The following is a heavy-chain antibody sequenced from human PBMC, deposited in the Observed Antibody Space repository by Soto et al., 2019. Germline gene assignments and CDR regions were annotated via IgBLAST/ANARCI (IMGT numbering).Heavy chain of an antibody. D-gene: IGHD3-10*01. Sequence: SEPLSLTCAVSGGSFSGYYWTWIRQPLGTGLEWIGEINHSGSTNYNPSLKSRVTISVDTSKNQFSLKLTSVTAADTAVYYCARDKITGLFDYWAQGTVVTVSS. CDR2: INHSGST. CDR1: GGSFSGYY. V-gene: IGHV4-34*01. CDR3: ARDKITGLFDY. J-gene: IGHJ4*02.